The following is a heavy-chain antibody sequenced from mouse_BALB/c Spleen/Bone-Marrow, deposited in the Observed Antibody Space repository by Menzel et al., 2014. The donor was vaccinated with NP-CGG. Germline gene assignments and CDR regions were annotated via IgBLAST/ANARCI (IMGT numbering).Heavy chain of an antibody. J-gene: IGHJ3*01. CDR2: INPSTGYT. D-gene: IGHD1-2*01. V-gene: IGHV1-7*01. CDR3: ARVYYGYFFAY. Sequence: LQESGAALAKPGASVKMSCKASGYTFTSYWMHWVKQRPGQGLEWIGYINPSTGYTDSNQKFKDKATLTADKSSSTAYMQLSSLTSEDSAVYYCARVYYGYFFAYWGQGTLVTVSA. CDR1: GYTFTSYW.